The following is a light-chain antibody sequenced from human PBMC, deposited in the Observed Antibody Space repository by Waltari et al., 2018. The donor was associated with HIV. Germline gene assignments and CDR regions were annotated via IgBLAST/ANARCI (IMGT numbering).Light chain of an antibody. CDR3: AAWDDSLSGVI. CDR2: RNN. V-gene: IGLV1-47*01. J-gene: IGLJ2*01. CDR1: SPNLGINY. Sequence: QSVLTQPPSASGTPGQRVTISCSGRSPNLGINYVYWYQQLPGTAPKLLIYRNNQRPSGVPDRFSGSKSGTSASLAISGLRSDDEGDYYCAAWDDSLSGVIFGGGTKLTVL.